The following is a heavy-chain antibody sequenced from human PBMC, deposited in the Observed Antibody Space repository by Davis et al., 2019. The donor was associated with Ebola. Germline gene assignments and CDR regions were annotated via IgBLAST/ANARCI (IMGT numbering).Heavy chain of an antibody. CDR2: ISAYNGNT. V-gene: IGHV1-18*01. D-gene: IGHD3-22*01. J-gene: IGHJ5*02. Sequence: ASVKVSCKASGYTFTSYGISWVRQAPGQGLEWMGWISAYNGNTNYAQKLQGRVTMTTDTSTSTAYMELRSLRSDDTTVYYCARSVGSSGYYYGWFDPWGQGTLVTVSS. CDR3: ARSVGSSGYYYGWFDP. CDR1: GYTFTSYG.